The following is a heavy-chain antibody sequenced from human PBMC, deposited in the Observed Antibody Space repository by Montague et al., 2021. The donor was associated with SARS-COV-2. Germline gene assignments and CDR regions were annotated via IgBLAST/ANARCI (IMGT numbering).Heavy chain of an antibody. CDR1: GGSFSGYY. Sequence: SETRSLTCAVYGGSFSGYYWSWIRQPPGKGLEWIGEVKGSGSTNYIPSLKSRVATSVDTSKNQFSLKLRSVTAADTAVYFCARGALTGGSYEFRRGYYTSPLDYWGQGTLVTVSS. D-gene: IGHD3-3*01. J-gene: IGHJ4*02. V-gene: IGHV4-34*01. CDR2: VKGSGST. CDR3: ARGALTGGSYEFRRGYYTSPLDY.